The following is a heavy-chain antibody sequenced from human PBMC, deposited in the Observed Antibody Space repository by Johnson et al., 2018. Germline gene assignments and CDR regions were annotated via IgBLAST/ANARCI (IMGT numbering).Heavy chain of an antibody. V-gene: IGHV3-21*01. J-gene: IGHJ6*03. CDR3: AIEDFDSYGGRYYYMDV. CDR2: ISSSSSYI. CDR1: GFTFSSYS. D-gene: IGHD3-9*01. Sequence: VQLLESGGGLVKPGGSLRLSCAASGFTFSSYSMNWVRQAPGKGLEGVSSISSSSSYIYYADSVKGRFTISRDKAKNSLYLQMNSLRAEDTAVYYWAIEDFDSYGGRYYYMDVWGKGTTVTVSS.